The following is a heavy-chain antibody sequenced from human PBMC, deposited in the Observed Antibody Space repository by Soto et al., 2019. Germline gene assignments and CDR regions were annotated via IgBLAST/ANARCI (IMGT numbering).Heavy chain of an antibody. CDR3: ACLVAAPRRDALRI. V-gene: IGHV1-18*01. D-gene: IGHD6-13*01. J-gene: IGHJ3*02. Sequence: GAAVKLSCKDSGYTFTSYGISWVRQAPGQGLEWMGWISAYNGNTNYAQKLQGRVTMTTDTSTSTAYMELRSLRSDDTAVYYCACLVAAPRRDALRIWDQAPIVT. CDR2: ISAYNGNT. CDR1: GYTFTSYG.